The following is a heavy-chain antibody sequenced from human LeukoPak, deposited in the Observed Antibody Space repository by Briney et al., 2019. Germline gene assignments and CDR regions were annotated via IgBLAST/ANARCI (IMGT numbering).Heavy chain of an antibody. J-gene: IGHJ4*02. CDR2: ISSSSSYI. D-gene: IGHD3-22*01. CDR3: ARDTPSHYHDWDYY. CDR1: GFTFSSYS. Sequence: SGGSLRLSCAASGFTFSSYSMNWVRQAPGKGLEWVSSISSSSSYIYYADSVKGRFTISRDNAKNSLYLQMNSRRAEDTAVYYCARDTPSHYHDWDYYWGQGTLVTVSS. V-gene: IGHV3-21*01.